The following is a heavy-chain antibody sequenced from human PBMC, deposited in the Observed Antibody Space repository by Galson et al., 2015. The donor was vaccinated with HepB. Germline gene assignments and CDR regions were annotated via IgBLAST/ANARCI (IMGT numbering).Heavy chain of an antibody. CDR2: INPASGDA. CDR1: GYGFANYY. CDR3: ARDYDFWRAPGY. Sequence: SVKVSCKASGYGFANYYMHWVRQAPGQGLEWVGWINPASGDAYYSQKFQGRVTVTRDTSINTVYMEMGRLTSDDTAVYYCARDYDFWRAPGYWGQGTLVTVSS. D-gene: IGHD3-3*01. J-gene: IGHJ4*02. V-gene: IGHV1-2*02.